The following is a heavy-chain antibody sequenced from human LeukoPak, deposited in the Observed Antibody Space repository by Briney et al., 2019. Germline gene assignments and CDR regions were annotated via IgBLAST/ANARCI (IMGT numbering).Heavy chain of an antibody. CDR2: INHSGST. V-gene: IGHV4-34*01. Sequence: SSETLSLTCAVYGGSFSGYYWSWIRQPPGKGLEWIGEINHSGSTNYNPSLKSRVTISVDTSKNQFSLKLSSVTAADTAVYYCARHVRYGGTFDYWGQGSLVTVSS. D-gene: IGHD4-23*01. J-gene: IGHJ4*02. CDR3: ARHVRYGGTFDY. CDR1: GGSFSGYY.